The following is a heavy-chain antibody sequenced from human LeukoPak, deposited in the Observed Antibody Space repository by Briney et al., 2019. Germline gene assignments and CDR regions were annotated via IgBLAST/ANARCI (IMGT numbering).Heavy chain of an antibody. CDR2: IYHSGST. CDR3: ARGSVRGEFDP. V-gene: IGHV4-38-2*02. CDR1: GYSISSGNY. D-gene: IGHD3-10*01. Sequence: SETLSLTCTVSGYSISSGNYWDWIRQPPGKGLEWIGSIYHSGSTYYNPSLKSRVTISVDTSKNQFSLKLSSVTAADTAVYSCARGSVRGEFDPWGQGTLVTVSS. J-gene: IGHJ5*02.